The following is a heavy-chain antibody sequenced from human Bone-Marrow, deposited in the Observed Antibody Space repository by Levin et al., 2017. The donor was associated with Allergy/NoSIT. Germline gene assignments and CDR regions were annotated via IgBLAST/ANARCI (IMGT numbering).Heavy chain of an antibody. J-gene: IGHJ6*02. Sequence: GGSLRLSCAASGFTFSSYWMSWVRQAPGKGLEWVANIKQDGSEKYYVDSVKGRFTISRDNAKNSLYLQMNSLRAEDTAVYYCARGEGYGDYDYYYGMDVWGQGTTVTVSS. V-gene: IGHV3-7*01. D-gene: IGHD4-17*01. CDR2: IKQDGSEK. CDR1: GFTFSSYW. CDR3: ARGEGYGDYDYYYGMDV.